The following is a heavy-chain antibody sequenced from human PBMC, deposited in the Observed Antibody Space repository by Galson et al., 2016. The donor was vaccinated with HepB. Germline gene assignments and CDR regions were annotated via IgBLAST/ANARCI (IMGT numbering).Heavy chain of an antibody. J-gene: IGHJ4*02. CDR2: IYPGDSDT. CDR1: GYSFIANW. Sequence: SGAEVKKPGESLKISCKGSGYSFIANWIAWVRQMPGKGLEWMGIIYPGDSDTRYSPSFQGQVTISADKSISTAYLQWSSLKASDTAMYYCARLYYFDSSTPLDYWGQGTLVTVSS. D-gene: IGHD3-22*01. V-gene: IGHV5-51*01. CDR3: ARLYYFDSSTPLDY.